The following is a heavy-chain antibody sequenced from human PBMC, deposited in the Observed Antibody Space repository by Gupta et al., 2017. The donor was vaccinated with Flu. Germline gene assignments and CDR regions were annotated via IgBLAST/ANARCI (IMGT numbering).Heavy chain of an antibody. CDR1: GGSLSHTSYY. Sequence: QLQLQESGPGLVKPSETLSLICTVSGGSLSHTSYYWGWIRQPPGKGLEWIGNVGYSGNTFYNPSLKSRVTISVDTSKNQFSLKLSSVTAADTAVYYCARRITYGKTFDYWGQGSLVTVSS. V-gene: IGHV4-39*01. J-gene: IGHJ4*02. CDR3: ARRITYGKTFDY. CDR2: VGYSGNT. D-gene: IGHD2/OR15-2a*01.